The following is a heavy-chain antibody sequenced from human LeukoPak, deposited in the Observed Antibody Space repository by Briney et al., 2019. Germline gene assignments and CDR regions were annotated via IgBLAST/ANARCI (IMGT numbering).Heavy chain of an antibody. J-gene: IGHJ4*02. CDR1: GFTFSDFD. CDR3: TRCLDYYDSSGYCGIDY. V-gene: IGHV3-73*01. CDR2: ISSKGNIYAN. Sequence: GSLSLSCAASGFTFSDFDFHWVRPAHGKGLEWVGRISSKGNIYANAYAATVKGTITISSDDSKNTAKLHMNSPRTEDRAVYYCTRCLDYYDSSGYCGIDYWGQSTLVTVSS. D-gene: IGHD3-22*01.